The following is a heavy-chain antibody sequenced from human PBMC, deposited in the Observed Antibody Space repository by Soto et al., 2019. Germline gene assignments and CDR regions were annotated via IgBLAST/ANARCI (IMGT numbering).Heavy chain of an antibody. CDR3: VRRVASGHRSWFDP. J-gene: IGHJ5*02. V-gene: IGHV1-8*02. CDR1: EDTFTHYD. CDR2: MNPNTGNI. D-gene: IGHD2-21*01. Sequence: QVELVQSGAEVKKPGASVKVSCQASEDTFTHYDINWVRQATGQGLEWMGWMNPNTGNIDYANKLQGRLTMTRDTSTRTVYMELSSLRSDDTAVYYCVRRVASGHRSWFDPWGQGTLVTVSS.